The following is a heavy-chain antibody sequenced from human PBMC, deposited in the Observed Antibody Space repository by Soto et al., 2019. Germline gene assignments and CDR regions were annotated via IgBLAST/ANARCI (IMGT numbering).Heavy chain of an antibody. CDR2: IKQDGSEK. D-gene: IGHD2-15*01. V-gene: IGHV3-7*01. Sequence: GSLRLSCAASGFTFSSXWMSWVRQASGKGLEWVANIKQDGSEKYYVDSVKGRFTISRDNAKNSLYLQMNSLRAEDTAVYYCARDIVVVVAASDYYMAVWGKGTTVTVSS. CDR3: ARDIVVVVAASDYYMAV. CDR1: GFTFSSXW. J-gene: IGHJ6*03.